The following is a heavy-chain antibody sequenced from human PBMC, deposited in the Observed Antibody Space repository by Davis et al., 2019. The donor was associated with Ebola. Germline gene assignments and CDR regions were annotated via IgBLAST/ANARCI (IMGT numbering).Heavy chain of an antibody. Sequence: PGGSLRLSCTAPGFTFGDDAVSWFRQAPGKGLEWVSFIRSQAYGGTAEYAASVKGRFTISRDDSKSIAYLQMNSLKTEDTAVYYCSREAMTAIDYWGQGTLVTVSS. CDR2: IRSQAYGGTA. V-gene: IGHV3-49*03. CDR3: SREAMTAIDY. D-gene: IGHD2-2*01. CDR1: GFTFGDDA. J-gene: IGHJ4*02.